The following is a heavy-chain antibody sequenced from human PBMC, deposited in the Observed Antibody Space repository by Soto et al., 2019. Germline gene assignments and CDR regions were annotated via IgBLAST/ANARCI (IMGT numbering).Heavy chain of an antibody. CDR1: GYTFTGYY. Sequence: GASVRVSCKASGYTFTGYYMQWVGKAPGERGEWMGWINPNSGGTNYAQKFQGWVTMTRDTSISTAYMELSRLRSDDTAVYYFARERYYYGSGSYYSGFDYWGQGTLVTVPS. D-gene: IGHD3-10*01. V-gene: IGHV1-2*04. J-gene: IGHJ4*02. CDR2: INPNSGGT. CDR3: ARERYYYGSGSYYSGFDY.